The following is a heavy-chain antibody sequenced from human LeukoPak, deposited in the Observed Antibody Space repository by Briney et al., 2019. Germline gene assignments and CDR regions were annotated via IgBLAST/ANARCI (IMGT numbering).Heavy chain of an antibody. CDR3: ARSTAMVPLDY. CDR1: GGSISSYY. D-gene: IGHD5-18*01. Sequence: SETLSLTCTVSGGSISSYYWSWIRQPAGKGLEWIGRIYTSGSTNYNRSLKSRVTISVDKSKNQFSLKLSSVTAADTAVYYCARSTAMVPLDYWGQGTLVTVSS. J-gene: IGHJ4*02. CDR2: IYTSGST. V-gene: IGHV4-4*07.